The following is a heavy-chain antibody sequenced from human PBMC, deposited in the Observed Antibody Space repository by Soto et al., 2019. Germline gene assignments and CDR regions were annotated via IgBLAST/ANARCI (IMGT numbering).Heavy chain of an antibody. CDR3: ARNTGSFDYAESYYYGMDV. CDR2: IYYSGST. V-gene: IGHV4-31*03. D-gene: IGHD4-17*01. Sequence: SETLSLTCTVSGGSISSGGYYWSWIRQHPGKGLEWIGYIYYSGSTYYNPSLKSRVTISVDTSKNQFSLKLSSVTAADTAVYYCARNTGSFDYAESYYYGMDVWGQGTTVTVSS. CDR1: GGSISSGGYY. J-gene: IGHJ6*02.